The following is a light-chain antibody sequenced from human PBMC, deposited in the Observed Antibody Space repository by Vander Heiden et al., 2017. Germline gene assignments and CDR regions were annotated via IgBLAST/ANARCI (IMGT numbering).Light chain of an antibody. J-gene: IGKJ4*01. CDR3: MQGTNWTATLT. V-gene: IGKV2-30*01. CDR1: PSLVYSYGNSS. CDR2: KVA. Sequence: VVMTQYSPSLPVTLGRPGSITCRSSPSLVYSYGNSSLNWFQQRPGLSPRRLIFKVATRDSRVPDRSSGSGSGTDIALKISMVEAEDVGVYYCMQGTNWTATLTFGGGTKVEIK.